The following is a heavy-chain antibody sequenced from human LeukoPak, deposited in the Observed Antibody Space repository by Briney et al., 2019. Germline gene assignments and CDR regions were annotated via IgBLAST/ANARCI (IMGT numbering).Heavy chain of an antibody. CDR3: ARQSPSGYYHYYGMDV. J-gene: IGHJ6*02. V-gene: IGHV4-34*01. CDR1: GGSFSGYY. CDR2: IYYSGST. D-gene: IGHD3-3*01. Sequence: PSETLSLTCAVYGGSFSGYYWSWIRQPPGKGLEWIGSIYYSGSTYYNPSLKSRVTISVDTSKNQFSLKLSSVTAADTAVYYCARQSPSGYYHYYGMDVWGQGTTVTVSS.